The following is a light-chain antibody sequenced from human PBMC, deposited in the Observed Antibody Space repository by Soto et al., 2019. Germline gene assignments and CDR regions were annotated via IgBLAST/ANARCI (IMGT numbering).Light chain of an antibody. CDR3: QQYYSYPWT. J-gene: IGKJ1*01. Sequence: AIRMTQSPSSLSASTGDTVAITCRASQPMSIYLAWYQQKPGTAPKLLIYSAATLQSGVPSRFSGSGAGTDFTLTINNLQSEDFATYYCQQYYSYPWTFDQGTKVEIQ. V-gene: IGKV1-8*01. CDR1: QPMSIY. CDR2: SAA.